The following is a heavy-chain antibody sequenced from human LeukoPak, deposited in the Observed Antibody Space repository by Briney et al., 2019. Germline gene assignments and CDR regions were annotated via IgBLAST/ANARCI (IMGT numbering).Heavy chain of an antibody. CDR1: GGSISSSNW. D-gene: IGHD6-13*01. Sequence: PSGTLSLTCAVSGGSISSSNWWSWVRQPPGKGLEWIGEIYHSGSTNYNPSLRSRVTISVDKSKNQFSLKLSSVTAADTAVYYCARVVGIAAAGHFDYWGQGTLVTVSS. CDR3: ARVVGIAAAGHFDY. CDR2: IYHSGST. V-gene: IGHV4-4*02. J-gene: IGHJ4*02.